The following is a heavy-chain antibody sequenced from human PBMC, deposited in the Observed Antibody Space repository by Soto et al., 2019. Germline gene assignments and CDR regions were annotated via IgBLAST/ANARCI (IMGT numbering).Heavy chain of an antibody. Sequence: EVQLVESGGGLVQPGGSLRLSCVASGFTFSTYWMHWVRQAPGKGLVWVSRSHSDDSNTRYADSVKGRFTISRDNAKNTLYLQMNSLRVEDTAVYYCARGLRRDGYSEDLDYWGQGTLVTVSS. D-gene: IGHD4-4*01. CDR2: SHSDDSNT. CDR1: GFTFSTYW. J-gene: IGHJ4*02. CDR3: ARGLRRDGYSEDLDY. V-gene: IGHV3-74*01.